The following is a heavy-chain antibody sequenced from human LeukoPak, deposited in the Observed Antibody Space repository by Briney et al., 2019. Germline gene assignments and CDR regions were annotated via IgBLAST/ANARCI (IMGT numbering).Heavy chain of an antibody. J-gene: IGHJ4*02. V-gene: IGHV3-43*02. Sequence: PGGSLRLSCAASGFNFDAYAMHWVRQAPGKGLQWVSLISADGGSTYYADSVKGRFTISRDNSKSSLYLQMNSLTTEDNAFYYCAKDKAGTIVWYGRWAIGLFDYWGQGTLLTVSS. CDR3: AKDKAGTIVWYGRWAIGLFDY. D-gene: IGHD6-13*01. CDR1: GFNFDAYA. CDR2: ISADGGST.